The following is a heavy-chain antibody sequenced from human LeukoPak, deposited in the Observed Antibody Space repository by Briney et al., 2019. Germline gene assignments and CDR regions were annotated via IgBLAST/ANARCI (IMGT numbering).Heavy chain of an antibody. Sequence: GASVKVSCKASGGTFTSYDINWVRQATGQGLEWMGWMNPNSGNTGYAQKFQGRVTMTRNTSISTAYMELSSLRSEDTAVYYCARRACSGGSCKSGPRHFDYWGQGTLVTVSS. CDR1: GGTFTSYD. J-gene: IGHJ4*02. V-gene: IGHV1-8*01. CDR3: ARRACSGGSCKSGPRHFDY. CDR2: MNPNSGNT. D-gene: IGHD2-15*01.